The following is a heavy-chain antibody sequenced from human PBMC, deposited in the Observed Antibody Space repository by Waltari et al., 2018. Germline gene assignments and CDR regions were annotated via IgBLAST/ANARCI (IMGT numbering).Heavy chain of an antibody. V-gene: IGHV1-69-2*01. J-gene: IGHJ5*02. Sequence: EVQLLQSGAEVKKPGATVKISCKSSGYTFTDYYIHWVKQNPGKGLEWMGRVGPKDGETIYAEKFQDRVTISADTSTDTVYMIMNGLRFDDTALYFCSRSGSDDWFDPWGRGTPVTVVS. CDR3: SRSGSDDWFDP. CDR1: GYTFTDYY. D-gene: IGHD2-15*01. CDR2: VGPKDGET.